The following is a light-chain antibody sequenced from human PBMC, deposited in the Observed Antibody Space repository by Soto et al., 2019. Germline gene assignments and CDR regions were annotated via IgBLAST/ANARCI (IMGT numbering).Light chain of an antibody. V-gene: IGKV3-15*01. CDR1: QSVNSN. Sequence: DIMMTQSPVTLAVSPGERATLSCRASQSVNSNLAWYQQKPGQAPRLLIYGASTRATGIPASFIGNGSGTEFTLTASSLQPEDFAVYYCQQCNNWPFTFGPGTKVDIK. J-gene: IGKJ3*01. CDR2: GAS. CDR3: QQCNNWPFT.